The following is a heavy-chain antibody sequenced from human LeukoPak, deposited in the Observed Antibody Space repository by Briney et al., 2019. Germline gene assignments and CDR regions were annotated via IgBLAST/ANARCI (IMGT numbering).Heavy chain of an antibody. CDR1: GFTFSSYS. CDR2: ISSSSSYI. J-gene: IGHJ2*01. Sequence: PGGSLRLSCAASGFTFSSYSMNWVRQAPGKGLEWVSSISSSSSYIYFADSVKGRFTISRDNAKNSLYLQMNSLRAEDTALYYCAKDFTHGSGSYYNIRIWYFDLWGRGTLVTVSS. CDR3: AKDFTHGSGSYYNIRIWYFDL. D-gene: IGHD3-10*01. V-gene: IGHV3-21*04.